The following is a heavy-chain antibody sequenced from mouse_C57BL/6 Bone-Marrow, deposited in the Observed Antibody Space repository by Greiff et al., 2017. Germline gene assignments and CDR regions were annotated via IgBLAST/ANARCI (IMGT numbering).Heavy chain of an antibody. CDR2: IDPENGDT. J-gene: IGHJ4*01. D-gene: IGHD2-3*01. Sequence: VQLQQPGAELVRPGASVKLSCTASGFNIKDDYMHWVKQRPEQGLEWIGWIDPENGDTEYASKFQGKATITADTSSNTAYLQLSSLTSEDTAVYYCTTCGYYSYYAMDYWGQGTSVTVSS. V-gene: IGHV14-4*01. CDR1: GFNIKDDY. CDR3: TTCGYYSYYAMDY.